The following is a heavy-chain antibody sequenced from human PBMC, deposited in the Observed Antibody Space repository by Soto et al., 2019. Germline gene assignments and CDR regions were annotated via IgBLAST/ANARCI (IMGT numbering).Heavy chain of an antibody. Sequence: EVQLVESGEGLVQPGGSLRLSCAASGFTFSDYAMHWVRQAPGKGLEYVSAITSNGATTYYADSVKGRFTISRDNSKNTLYLHMDSLRAEDMAVYYCAKGAHSTIFAAGCLFDYWGQGTLVTVFS. J-gene: IGHJ4*02. D-gene: IGHD3-3*01. CDR3: AKGAHSTIFAAGCLFDY. V-gene: IGHV3-64*02. CDR1: GFTFSDYA. CDR2: ITSNGATT.